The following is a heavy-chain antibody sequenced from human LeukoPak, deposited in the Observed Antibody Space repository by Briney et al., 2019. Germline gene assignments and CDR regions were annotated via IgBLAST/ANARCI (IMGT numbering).Heavy chain of an antibody. Sequence: GASVKVSCKVSGYTFTDYYMHWVQQAPGKGLEWMGLVDPEDGETIYAEKFQGRVTITADTSTDTAYMELSSLRSEDTAVYYCATLPRYCRGGSRYGWGQGTLVTVSS. CDR1: GYTFTDYY. CDR2: VDPEDGET. CDR3: ATLPRYCRGGSRYG. J-gene: IGHJ4*02. D-gene: IGHD2-15*01. V-gene: IGHV1-69-2*01.